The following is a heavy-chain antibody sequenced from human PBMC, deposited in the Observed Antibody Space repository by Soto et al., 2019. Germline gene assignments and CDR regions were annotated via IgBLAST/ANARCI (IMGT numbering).Heavy chain of an antibody. V-gene: IGHV3-23*01. CDR2: ISGSGGST. CDR3: AKDQGAGNYYGMDV. CDR1: GFTFSSYA. J-gene: IGHJ6*02. Sequence: GGSLRLSCAASGFTFSSYAMSWVRQAPGKGLEWVSAISGSGGSTYYADSVKGRFTISRDNSKNTLYLQMNSLRAEDTAVYYCAKDQGAGNYYGMDVWGQGTTVTVSS.